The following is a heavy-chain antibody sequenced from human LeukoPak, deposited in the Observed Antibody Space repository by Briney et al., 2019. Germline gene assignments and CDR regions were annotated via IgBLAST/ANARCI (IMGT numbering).Heavy chain of an antibody. CDR3: ARDRAGRFGGKSYAVNPDY. CDR2: ISAYNGNT. V-gene: IGHV1-18*04. CDR1: GYTFTSYG. Sequence: ASVKVSCKASGYTFTSYGISWVRQAPGQGLEWMGRISAYNGNTNYAQKLQGRVTMTTDTSTSTAYMELRSLRSDDTAVYYCARDRAGRFGGKSYAVNPDYWGQGTLVTVSS. J-gene: IGHJ4*02. D-gene: IGHD3-10*01.